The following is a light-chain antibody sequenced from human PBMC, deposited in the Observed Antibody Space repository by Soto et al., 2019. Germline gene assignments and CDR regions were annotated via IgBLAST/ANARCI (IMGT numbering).Light chain of an antibody. J-gene: IGLJ1*01. V-gene: IGLV2-14*01. CDR3: FSDTSSGTYV. Sequence: QSVLTQPASVSGSPGQWITISCTGTSSDVGNYKYVSWYQQHPGKAPKLMIYEVSNRPSGVSNRFSGSKSGNTASLTISGLQAEDETDYYCFSDTSSGTYVFGTGTKATVL. CDR1: SSDVGNYKY. CDR2: EVS.